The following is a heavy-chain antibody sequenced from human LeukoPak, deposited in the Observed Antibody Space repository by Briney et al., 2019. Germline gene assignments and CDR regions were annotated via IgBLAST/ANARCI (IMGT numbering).Heavy chain of an antibody. CDR1: GYTLAELA. CDR2: FDPEDGET. CDR3: ATYGDLSLEPLNAERHYYYYMDV. Sequence: ASVKVSCKVTGYTLAELAMHWVRQAPGKGLEWMGGFDPEDGETIYAQSFQGRVTMSEDTSTDTAYMELSSLRSEDTAVYYCATYGDLSLEPLNAERHYYYYMDVWGKGTTVTVSS. V-gene: IGHV1-24*01. J-gene: IGHJ6*03. D-gene: IGHD4-17*01.